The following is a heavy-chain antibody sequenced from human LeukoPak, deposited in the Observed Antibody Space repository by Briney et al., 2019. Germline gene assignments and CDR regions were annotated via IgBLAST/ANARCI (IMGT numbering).Heavy chain of an antibody. J-gene: IGHJ4*02. CDR2: INPNSGGT. CDR1: GYTFTDYY. Sequence: ASVKVSCKASGYTFTDYYMHWVRQAPGQGLEWVGRINPNSGGTNYAQKFQGRVTMTRDTSISTAYMELTRLTSDDTAVYYCAKAKTIVGTFGFEYWGQGTLVTVSS. D-gene: IGHD2/OR15-2a*01. CDR3: AKAKTIVGTFGFEY. V-gene: IGHV1-2*06.